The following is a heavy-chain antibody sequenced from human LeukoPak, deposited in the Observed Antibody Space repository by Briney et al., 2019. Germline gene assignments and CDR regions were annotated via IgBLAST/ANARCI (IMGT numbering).Heavy chain of an antibody. CDR1: GFTFSNAW. D-gene: IGHD3-9*01. J-gene: IGHJ3*02. CDR3: TTDPTGYRDTPTDAFDI. V-gene: IGHV3-15*01. Sequence: KAGGSLRLSCAASGFTFSNAWMRWVRQAPGKGREWVGRIKSKTDGGTTDYAAPVKGRFTISRDDSKNTLYLQMNSLKTEDTAVYYCTTDPTGYRDTPTDAFDIWGQGTMVTVSS. CDR2: IKSKTDGGTT.